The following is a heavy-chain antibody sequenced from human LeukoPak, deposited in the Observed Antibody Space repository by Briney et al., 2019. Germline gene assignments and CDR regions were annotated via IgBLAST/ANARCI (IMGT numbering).Heavy chain of an antibody. CDR2: ISPFFGTA. D-gene: IGHD3-22*01. CDR3: ARDQGNYYDSGGYAPFDY. V-gene: IGHV1-69*05. Sequence: GASVKVSCKASGGSFSGHALTWVRQAPGQGLEWMGGISPFFGTANYAQKFQGRVTIITDESTTTAYMELSSLRSDNTAVYYCARDQGNYYDSGGYAPFDYWGQGTLVTVSS. CDR1: GGSFSGHA. J-gene: IGHJ4*02.